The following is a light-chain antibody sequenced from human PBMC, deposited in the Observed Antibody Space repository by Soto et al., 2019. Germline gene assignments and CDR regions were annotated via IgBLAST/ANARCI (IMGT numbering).Light chain of an antibody. J-gene: IGLJ2*01. CDR1: SSDVGSYNR. CDR3: SSYTSSSTLL. CDR2: EVS. V-gene: IGLV2-18*02. Sequence: QSVLTQPPSVSGSPGQSVTISCTGTSSDVGSYNRVSWYQQPPGTASKLMIYEVSNRPSGVPDRFSGSKSGNTASLTISGLQPEDEADYYCSSYTSSSTLLFGGGTKVTVL.